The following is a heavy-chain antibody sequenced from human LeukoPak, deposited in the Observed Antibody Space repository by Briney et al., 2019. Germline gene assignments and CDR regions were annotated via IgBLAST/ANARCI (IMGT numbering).Heavy chain of an antibody. Sequence: GGSLRPSCAASGFTFSNAWMSWVRQAPGKGLEWVGRIKSKTDGGTTDYAAPVKGRSTISRDDSKNTLYLQMNSLKTEDTAVYYCTTLSPNYYDSRAFDYWGQGTLVTVSS. J-gene: IGHJ4*02. CDR2: IKSKTDGGTT. D-gene: IGHD3-22*01. CDR3: TTLSPNYYDSRAFDY. CDR1: GFTFSNAW. V-gene: IGHV3-15*01.